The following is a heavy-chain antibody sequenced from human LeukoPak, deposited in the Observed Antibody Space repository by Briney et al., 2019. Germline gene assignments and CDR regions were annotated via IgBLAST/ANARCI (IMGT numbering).Heavy chain of an antibody. CDR1: GFTFSSYA. V-gene: IGHV3-30-3*01. Sequence: GGSLRLSCAASGFTFSSYAMHWVRQAPGKGLGWVAVIPYDGSNKYYADSVKGRFTISRDNSKNTLYLQMNSLRAEDTAVYYCARDGAMGYFDYWGQGTLVTVSS. CDR2: IPYDGSNK. D-gene: IGHD5-24*01. CDR3: ARDGAMGYFDY. J-gene: IGHJ4*02.